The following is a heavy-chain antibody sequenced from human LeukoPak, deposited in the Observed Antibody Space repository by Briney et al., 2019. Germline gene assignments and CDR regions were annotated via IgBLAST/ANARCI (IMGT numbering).Heavy chain of an antibody. CDR3: VKEFDSSGYGPPG. V-gene: IGHV3-23*01. CDR2: ISGSSGST. D-gene: IGHD3-22*01. CDR1: GFSLSSYA. Sequence: PPGGSLRLSCAGSGFSLSSYAMSWVRQAPGKGPEWVSVISGSSGSTYYADSVKGRFTISRDNSKNTLYLQMNSLRADDTAVYYCVKEFDSSGYGPPGWGQGTLVTVSS. J-gene: IGHJ4*02.